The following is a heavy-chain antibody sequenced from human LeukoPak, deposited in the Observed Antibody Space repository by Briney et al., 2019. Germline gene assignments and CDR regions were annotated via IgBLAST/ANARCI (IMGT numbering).Heavy chain of an antibody. Sequence: SETLSLTCTVSGGSISSYYWSWIRQPPGKGLEWIGYIYYSGSTNYNPSLKSRVTISVDTSKNQFSLKLSPVTAADTAVYYCARQKGYGSGLGYFDYWGQGTLVTVSS. D-gene: IGHD3-10*01. V-gene: IGHV4-59*08. CDR2: IYYSGST. J-gene: IGHJ4*02. CDR3: ARQKGYGSGLGYFDY. CDR1: GGSISSYY.